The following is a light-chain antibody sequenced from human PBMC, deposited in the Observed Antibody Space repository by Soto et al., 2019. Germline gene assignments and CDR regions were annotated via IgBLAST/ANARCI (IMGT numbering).Light chain of an antibody. J-gene: IGLJ2*01. V-gene: IGLV4-69*01. Sequence: QSVLTQSPSASASLGASVKLTCTLSSGHSSYAIAWHQQQPEKGPRYLMKLSSDGSHSKGDGIPDRFSGSSSGAERYLTISSLQSEDAADYYCQTWDTGARVVFGGGTKLTVL. CDR3: QTWDTGARVV. CDR1: SGHSSYA. CDR2: LSSDGSH.